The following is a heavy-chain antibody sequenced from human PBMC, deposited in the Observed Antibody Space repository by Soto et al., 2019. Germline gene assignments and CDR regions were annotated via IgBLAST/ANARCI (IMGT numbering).Heavy chain of an antibody. D-gene: IGHD2-2*01. J-gene: IGHJ4*02. CDR1: GFTFSSNG. Sequence: GGSLRLSCAASGFTFSSNGMHWVRQAPGKGLEWVALISYDGSNKYYADSVKGRFTISRDNSKNTLYLQMNSLRAEDTAVYYCAKDRCSSCRTFDYWGQGALVTVSP. CDR2: ISYDGSNK. V-gene: IGHV3-30*18. CDR3: AKDRCSSCRTFDY.